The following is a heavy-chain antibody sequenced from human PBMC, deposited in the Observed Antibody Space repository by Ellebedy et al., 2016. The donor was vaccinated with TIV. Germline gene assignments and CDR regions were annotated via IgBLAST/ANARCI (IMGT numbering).Heavy chain of an antibody. Sequence: GESLKISCSASGFTFSSYAMHWVRQAPGKGLEYVSAISSNGGSTYYADSVKGRFTISRDNSKNTLYLQMSSLRAEDTAVYYCVKEYSGSYYPLYYFDYWGQGTLVTVSS. J-gene: IGHJ4*02. D-gene: IGHD1-26*01. CDR1: GFTFSSYA. CDR3: VKEYSGSYYPLYYFDY. CDR2: ISSNGGST. V-gene: IGHV3-64D*06.